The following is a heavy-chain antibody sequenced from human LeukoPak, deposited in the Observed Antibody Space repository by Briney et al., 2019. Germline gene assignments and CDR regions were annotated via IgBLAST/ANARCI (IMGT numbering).Heavy chain of an antibody. CDR2: IYYSGST. V-gene: IGHV4-59*01. J-gene: IGHJ4*02. D-gene: IGHD4-17*01. CDR1: GVSISSYY. Sequence: SETLSLTCTVSGVSISSYYWSWLRQPPGKGLEGIGYIYYSGSTNYNPSLKSRVTISVDTSKNQFSLKLSSVTAADTAVYYCARVVDYGDYYFDYWGQGTLVTVSS. CDR3: ARVVDYGDYYFDY.